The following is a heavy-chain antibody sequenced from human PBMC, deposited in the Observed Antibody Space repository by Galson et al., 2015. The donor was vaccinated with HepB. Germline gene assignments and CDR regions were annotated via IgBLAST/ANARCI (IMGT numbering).Heavy chain of an antibody. D-gene: IGHD2-2*01. CDR1: GYIFTAYG. V-gene: IGHV1-3*01. J-gene: IGHJ5*02. CDR2: INADNGNT. CDR3: AIDVGSTKSLPGFYFDP. Sequence: SVKVSCKASGYIFTAYGMHWVRQAPGQRLEWMGWINADNGNTKYSQKFQGRVTFSRDTSASTAYMELSSLRSEDTTIYYCAIDVGSTKSLPGFYFDPWGQGTLVTVSS.